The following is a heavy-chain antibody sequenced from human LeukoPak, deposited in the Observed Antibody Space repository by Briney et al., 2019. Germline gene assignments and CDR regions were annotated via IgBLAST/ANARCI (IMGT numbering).Heavy chain of an antibody. Sequence: SETLSLTCTVSGGSISSYYWSWIRQPAGEGLEWIGRIYTSGSTNYNPSLKSRVTMSVDTSKNQFSLKLSSVTAADTAVYYCARVVAVAGTCWFDPWGQGTLVTVSS. CDR3: ARVVAVAGTCWFDP. J-gene: IGHJ5*02. CDR2: IYTSGST. V-gene: IGHV4-4*07. CDR1: GGSISSYY. D-gene: IGHD6-19*01.